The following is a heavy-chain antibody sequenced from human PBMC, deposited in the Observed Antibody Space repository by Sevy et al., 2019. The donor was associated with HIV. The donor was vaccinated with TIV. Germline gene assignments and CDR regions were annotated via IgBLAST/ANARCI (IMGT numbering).Heavy chain of an antibody. CDR3: ARDRGEILHSAFDY. J-gene: IGHJ4*02. Sequence: GGSLRLSCAASGFRFSDYSMHWVRQAPGKGLEWVAVISYDGRNNKYNVDSVKGRFTISRDNSKNTLFLQMNGLGAEDSAIYYCARDRGEILHSAFDYWGQGTLVTVSS. CDR2: ISYDGRNNK. D-gene: IGHD3-16*01. CDR1: GFRFSDYS. V-gene: IGHV3-30*14.